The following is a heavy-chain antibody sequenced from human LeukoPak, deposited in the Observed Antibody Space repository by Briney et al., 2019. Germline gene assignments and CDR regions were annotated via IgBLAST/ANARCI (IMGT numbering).Heavy chain of an antibody. CDR1: GGSFSGYY. CDR2: INHSGST. D-gene: IGHD2-15*01. J-gene: IGHJ6*04. CDR3: ARGRVDIVVVVAAPRDYYYGMDV. Sequence: SETLSLTCAVYGGSFSGYYWSWIRQPPGKGLGWIGEINHSGSTNYNPSLKSRVTISVDTSKNQFSLKLSSVTAADTAVYYCARGRVDIVVVVAAPRDYYYGMDVRGKGTTVTVSS. V-gene: IGHV4-34*01.